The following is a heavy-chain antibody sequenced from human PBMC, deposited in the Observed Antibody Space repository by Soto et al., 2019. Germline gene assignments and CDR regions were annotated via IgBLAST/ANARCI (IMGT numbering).Heavy chain of an antibody. J-gene: IGHJ5*02. CDR2: IYPGDSDT. Sequence: GESLKISCKGSGYSFTSYWIGWVRQVPGKGLEWMGIIYPGDSDTRYSPSFQGQVTISADKSISTAYLQWSSLTASDTAIYYCVRQDSIANRRNWHDPWGQGTPVTVSS. CDR1: GYSFTSYW. V-gene: IGHV5-51*01. CDR3: VRQDSIANRRNWHDP. D-gene: IGHD6-6*01.